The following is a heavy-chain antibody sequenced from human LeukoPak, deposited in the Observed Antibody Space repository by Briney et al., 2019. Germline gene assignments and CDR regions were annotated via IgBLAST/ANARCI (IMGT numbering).Heavy chain of an antibody. J-gene: IGHJ6*02. V-gene: IGHV3-33*01. CDR1: GFTFNSYG. CDR3: ARDRHCVKGICHSPPGMDV. CDR2: IWFDGENE. Sequence: PGGSLRLSCAASGFTFNSYGMHWVRQAPGKGLEWVADIWFDGENEHFADSVKGRFTISRDNSKNTMYLQINSLRVEDSAVYYCARDRHCVKGICHSPPGMDVWGQGTTVTVSS. D-gene: IGHD6-13*01.